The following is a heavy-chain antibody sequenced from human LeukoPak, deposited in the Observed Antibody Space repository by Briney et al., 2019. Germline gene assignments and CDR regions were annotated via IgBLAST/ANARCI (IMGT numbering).Heavy chain of an antibody. CDR3: ARSPAWLQLYYFDY. J-gene: IGHJ4*02. D-gene: IGHD5-24*01. CDR1: GGTFSSYA. Sequence: SVKVSCKASGGTFSSYAISWLRQAPGQGLEWMGGIIPIFGTANYAQKFQGRVTITTDESTSTAYMELSSLRSEDTAVYYCARSPAWLQLYYFDYWGQGTLVTVSS. CDR2: IIPIFGTA. V-gene: IGHV1-69*05.